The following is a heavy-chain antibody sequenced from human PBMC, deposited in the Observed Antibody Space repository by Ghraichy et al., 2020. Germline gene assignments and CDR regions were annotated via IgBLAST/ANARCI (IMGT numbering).Heavy chain of an antibody. J-gene: IGHJ5*02. CDR2: ITSGGNT. Sequence: GESLNISCAASAFNFGIYGMDWVRQAPGKGLEWVSGITSGGNTYYADSVRGRFTISRDNSKNTLYLQMSSLRVEDTALYYCAKLADFGDNVYPPWGQGTLVTVSS. CDR3: AKLADFGDNVYPP. D-gene: IGHD4-17*01. V-gene: IGHV3-23*01. CDR1: AFNFGIYG.